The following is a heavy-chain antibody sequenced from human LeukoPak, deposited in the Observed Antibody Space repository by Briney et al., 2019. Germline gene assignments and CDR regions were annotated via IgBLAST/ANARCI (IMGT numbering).Heavy chain of an antibody. CDR1: GFTVSSNY. CDR3: ARDSTTDAFDI. D-gene: IGHD4-11*01. Sequence: PGGSLRLSCAASGFTVSSNYMSWVRQAPGKGLEWVSVIYSGGSTYYADSVKGRFTISRDNAKNSLYLQMNSLRAEDTAVYYCARDSTTDAFDIWGQGTMVTVSS. V-gene: IGHV3-66*01. CDR2: IYSGGST. J-gene: IGHJ3*02.